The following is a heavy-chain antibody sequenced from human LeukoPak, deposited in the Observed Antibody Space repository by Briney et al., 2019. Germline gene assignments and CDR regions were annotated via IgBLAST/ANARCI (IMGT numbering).Heavy chain of an antibody. D-gene: IGHD1-26*01. CDR3: ANVREVGARPFDY. V-gene: IGHV3-23*01. CDR1: GFTFSSYA. Sequence: GGSLRLSCAASGFTFSSYAMSWVRQAPGKGQEWVSAISGSGGSTYYADSVKGRFTISRDNSKNTLYLQMNSLRAEDAAVYYCANVREVGARPFDYWGQGTLVTVSS. CDR2: ISGSGGST. J-gene: IGHJ4*02.